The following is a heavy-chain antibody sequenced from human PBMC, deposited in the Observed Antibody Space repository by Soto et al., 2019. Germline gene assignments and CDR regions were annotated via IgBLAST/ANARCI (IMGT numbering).Heavy chain of an antibody. D-gene: IGHD5-12*01. Sequence: ASVKVSCEASGYTFTSYAMHWVRQAPGQRLEWMGWINAGNGNTKYSQNFQGRVTITRDTPASTAYMELSSLRSEDTAVYYCARAYSGYDANWFDPWGQGTLVTVS. CDR3: ARAYSGYDANWFDP. CDR1: GYTFTSYA. CDR2: INAGNGNT. J-gene: IGHJ5*02. V-gene: IGHV1-3*01.